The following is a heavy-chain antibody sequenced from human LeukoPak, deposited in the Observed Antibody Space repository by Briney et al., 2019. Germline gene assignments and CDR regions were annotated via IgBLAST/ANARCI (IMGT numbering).Heavy chain of an antibody. CDR2: ISYDGSNK. V-gene: IGHV3-30*18. D-gene: IGHD4-11*01. J-gene: IGHJ5*02. CDR1: GFTFSSYG. CDR3: AKAGDSNYKENWFDP. Sequence: GGSLRLSCAASGFTFSSYGMHWDRQAPGKGLEWVAVISYDGSNKYYADSVKGRFTISRDNSKNTLYLQMNSLRAEDTAVYYCAKAGDSNYKENWFDPWGQGTLVIVSS.